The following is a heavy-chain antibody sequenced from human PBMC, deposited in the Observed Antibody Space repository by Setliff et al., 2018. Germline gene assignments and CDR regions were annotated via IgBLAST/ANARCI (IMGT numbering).Heavy chain of an antibody. J-gene: IGHJ4*02. CDR3: ATRTAAYYFDY. CDR1: GYTFTSYG. CDR2: INPDTGYS. D-gene: IGHD6-13*01. Sequence: ASVKVSCKASGYTFTSYGISWVRQAPGQGLEWMGWINPDTGYSKYAQKFQGRVTLTRDTSLTTAYMELRSLTSDDTAVYYCATRTAAYYFDYWGQGALVTVS. V-gene: IGHV1-18*01.